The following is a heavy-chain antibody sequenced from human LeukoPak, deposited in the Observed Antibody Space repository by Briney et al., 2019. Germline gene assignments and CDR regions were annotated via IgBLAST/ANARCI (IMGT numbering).Heavy chain of an antibody. J-gene: IGHJ6*03. D-gene: IGHD5-24*01. CDR1: GFTFSRYT. V-gene: IGHV3-21*01. CDR3: ARDRDVMATDYYYMDV. CDR2: ISSSRSYI. Sequence: GGSLRLSCAASGFTFSRYTMNWVRQAPGKGLEWVSSISSSRSYIYYADSVKGRFTISRDNAKNSLFLQMNSLRAEDTGVYYCARDRDVMATDYYYMDVWGKGTTVTVSS.